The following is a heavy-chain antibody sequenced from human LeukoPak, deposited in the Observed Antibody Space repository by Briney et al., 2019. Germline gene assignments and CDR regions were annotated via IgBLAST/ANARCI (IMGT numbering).Heavy chain of an antibody. D-gene: IGHD3-10*01. V-gene: IGHV3-23*01. CDR1: GFTFSSYA. CDR3: AKETNVWLRGSGSGHFDY. CDR2: ISGSGGST. J-gene: IGHJ4*02. Sequence: GGSLRLSCAASGFTFSSYAMSWVRQAPGKGLEWASAISGSGGSTYYADSVKGRFTISRDNSKNTLYLQMNSLRAEDTAVYYCAKETNVWLRGSGSGHFDYWGQGTLVTVSS.